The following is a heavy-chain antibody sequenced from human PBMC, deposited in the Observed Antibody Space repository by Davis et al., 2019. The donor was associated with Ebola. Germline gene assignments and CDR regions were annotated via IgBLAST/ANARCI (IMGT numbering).Heavy chain of an antibody. CDR2: INHSGST. CDR1: GGSFSGYY. CDR3: ARGPASYDFWSGYRY. J-gene: IGHJ4*02. V-gene: IGHV4-34*01. Sequence: SETLSLTCAVYGGSFSGYYWSWIRQPPGKGLEWIGEINHSGSTNYNPSLKSRVTISVDTSKNQFSLKLSSVTAADTAVYYCARGPASYDFWSGYRYWGQGTLVTVSP. D-gene: IGHD3-3*01.